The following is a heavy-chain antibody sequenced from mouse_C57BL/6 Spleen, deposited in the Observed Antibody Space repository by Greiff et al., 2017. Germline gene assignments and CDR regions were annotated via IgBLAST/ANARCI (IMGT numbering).Heavy chain of an antibody. J-gene: IGHJ2*01. Sequence: EVQLQQSGPELVKPGASVKISCKASGYTFTDYYMNWVKQSHGKSLEWIGDINPNNGGTSYNQKFKGKATLTVDKSSSTAYMELRSLTSEDSAVYYCARSYYGSDYWGQGTTLTVSS. V-gene: IGHV1-26*01. D-gene: IGHD1-1*01. CDR1: GYTFTDYY. CDR3: ARSYYGSDY. CDR2: INPNNGGT.